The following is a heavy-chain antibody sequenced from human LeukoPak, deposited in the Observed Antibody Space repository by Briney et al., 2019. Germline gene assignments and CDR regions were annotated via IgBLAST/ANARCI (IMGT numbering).Heavy chain of an antibody. J-gene: IGHJ4*02. CDR1: GSSMSDYY. Sequence: SETLSLTCSVSGSSMSDYYWSWIRQSPGKGLEWIGCLYCIGTTNSNPSLKSRLTISQDTSENQFSLRLNSVTAADTGVYYCASQAALDYFDYWGQGILVTVSS. V-gene: IGHV4-59*01. CDR3: ASQAALDYFDY. CDR2: LYCIGTT.